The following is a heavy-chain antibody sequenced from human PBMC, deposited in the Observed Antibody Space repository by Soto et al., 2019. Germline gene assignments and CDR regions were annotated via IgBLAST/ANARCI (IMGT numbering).Heavy chain of an antibody. CDR1: GGTFSSYA. J-gene: IGHJ6*02. Sequence: QVQLVQSGAEAKKPGSSVKVSCKTSGGTFSSYAISWVRQAPGQGLEWMGGIVPLFRTTNYAQKFQGRVTITAGTSTDTVYMELSRLRSGDTAVYYCARGGYSSTRSNLLDRSGLDVWGQGTTVTVSS. CDR2: IVPLFRTT. V-gene: IGHV1-69*06. CDR3: ARGGYSSTRSNLLDRSGLDV. D-gene: IGHD2-2*01.